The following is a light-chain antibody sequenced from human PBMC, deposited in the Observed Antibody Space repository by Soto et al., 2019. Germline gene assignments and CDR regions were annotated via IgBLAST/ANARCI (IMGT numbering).Light chain of an antibody. CDR1: QAIGNF. CDR3: QKCKVAPFT. Sequence: DIQMTQSPSSLSAFVGDRVTITCRARQAIGNFLAWYQQKPGKVPKFLIYAASTLQSGVPSRFSGSGSGTDFTLTISSLQPEDVATYYRQKCKVAPFTFGGGTKVEIK. J-gene: IGKJ4*01. CDR2: AAS. V-gene: IGKV1-27*01.